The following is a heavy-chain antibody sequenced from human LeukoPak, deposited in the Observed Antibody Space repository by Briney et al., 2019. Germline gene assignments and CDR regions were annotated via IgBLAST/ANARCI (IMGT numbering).Heavy chain of an antibody. CDR3: AREVGGSYFDY. CDR1: GGSISTNNW. CDR2: IYHNGNT. V-gene: IGHV4-4*02. J-gene: IGHJ4*02. D-gene: IGHD1-26*01. Sequence: PSGTLSLTCAVSGGSISTNNWWHWVRQSPGKGLEWIGEIYHNGNTNYNPSLKSRVTMSVDTSKNQFSLKLNSVTAADTAVYYCAREVGGSYFDYWGQGTLVTVSS.